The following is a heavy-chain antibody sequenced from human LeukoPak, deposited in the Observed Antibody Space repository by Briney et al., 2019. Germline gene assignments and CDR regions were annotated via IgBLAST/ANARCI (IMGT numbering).Heavy chain of an antibody. CDR1: GGSFSGYY. CDR3: ARVPRIAVAGRGYFDY. CDR2: INHSGST. D-gene: IGHD6-19*01. J-gene: IGHJ4*02. V-gene: IGHV4-34*01. Sequence: SETLSLTCAVYGGSFSGYYWSWIRQPPGKGLEWIGEINHSGSTNYNPSLKSRVTISVDTYKNQFSLKLSSVTAADTAVYYCARVPRIAVAGRGYFDYWGQGTLVTVSS.